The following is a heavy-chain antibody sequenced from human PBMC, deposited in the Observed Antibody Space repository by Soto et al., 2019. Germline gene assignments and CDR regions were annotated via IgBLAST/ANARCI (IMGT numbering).Heavy chain of an antibody. CDR1: GFTFSSYA. Sequence: GGSLRLSCAASGFTFSSYAMSLVRQAPGKGLEWVSAISGSGGSTYYADSVKGRFTISRDNSKNTLYLQMNSLRAEDTAVYYCALASIAVAGRVYFDVWGQGSVVTGSS. CDR2: ISGSGGST. J-gene: IGHJ4*02. D-gene: IGHD6-19*01. CDR3: ALASIAVAGRVYFDV. V-gene: IGHV3-23*01.